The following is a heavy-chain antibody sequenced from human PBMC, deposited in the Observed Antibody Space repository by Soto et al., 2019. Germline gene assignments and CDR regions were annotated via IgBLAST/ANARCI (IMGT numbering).Heavy chain of an antibody. CDR1: GFRFSDHY. V-gene: IGHV3-11*01. D-gene: IGHD3-10*01. Sequence: GGSLRLSCAASGFRFSDHYMTWIRQAPGKGLEWVSKISSSGATMYYADSVKGRFTVFRDNAQNSLYLQMNGLRAEDTAVYYCAGDPYYYGSAFWGQGTLVTVSS. CDR2: ISSSGATM. CDR3: AGDPYYYGSAF. J-gene: IGHJ4*02.